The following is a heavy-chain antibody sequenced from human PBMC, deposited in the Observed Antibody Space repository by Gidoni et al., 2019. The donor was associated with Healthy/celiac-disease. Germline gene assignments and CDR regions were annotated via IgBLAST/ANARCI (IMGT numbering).Heavy chain of an antibody. Sequence: QVQLVQSGAEVKKPGSSVKVSCKAAGGTFSSYAISWVRQAPGQGLEWMGGIISICGTANSAQKFQGRVTIIADNSTSTAYMELSSLRSEDTAVYYCATRRGLYSSSSPFDYWGQGTLVTVSS. V-gene: IGHV1-69*06. D-gene: IGHD6-6*01. J-gene: IGHJ4*02. CDR2: IISICGTA. CDR3: ATRRGLYSSSSPFDY. CDR1: GGTFSSYA.